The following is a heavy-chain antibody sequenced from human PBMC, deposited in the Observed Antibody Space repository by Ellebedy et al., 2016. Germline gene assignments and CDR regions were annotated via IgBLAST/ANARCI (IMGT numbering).Heavy chain of an antibody. Sequence: SETLSLTCTVSGGSVNASGYFWAWIRQSPGRGLEWIGTIFSDGNTYFKPSLESRLTISVDTSKNHFSLTLKSVTAADAAVYFCASGADYGDYNPQWFDPWGQGTLVTVSS. V-gene: IGHV4-39*07. CDR2: IFSDGNT. CDR1: GGSVNASGYF. J-gene: IGHJ5*02. CDR3: ASGADYGDYNPQWFDP. D-gene: IGHD4-17*01.